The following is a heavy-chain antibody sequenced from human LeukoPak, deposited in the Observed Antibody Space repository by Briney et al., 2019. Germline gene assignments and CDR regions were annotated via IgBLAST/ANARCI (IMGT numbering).Heavy chain of an antibody. J-gene: IGHJ4*02. CDR1: GFTFSTNW. V-gene: IGHV3-7*03. D-gene: IGHD3-10*01. CDR2: IKEDGSAT. Sequence: GGFLRLSCAASGFTFSTNWMIWLRQAPEKGLEWVANIKEDGSATYYVDSVKGRFTISRDNAKNSLYLQMNSLRPEDTAVYYCAKDSGSRTFDNWGQGTLVTVSS. CDR3: AKDSGSRTFDN.